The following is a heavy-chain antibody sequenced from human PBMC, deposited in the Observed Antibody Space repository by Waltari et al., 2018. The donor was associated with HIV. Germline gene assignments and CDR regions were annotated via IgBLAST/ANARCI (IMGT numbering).Heavy chain of an antibody. CDR1: GYTFTSHY. CDR3: ARASISPRWFGSPGDY. CDR2: INPSGGST. V-gene: IGHV1-46*01. Sequence: QVQVVQSGAEVKKPGASVKVSCTASGYTFTSHYMQWVRQAPGQGLEWMGIINPSGGSTSYAQKFQGRVTMTRDTSTSTVYMELSSLRSEDTAVYYCARASISPRWFGSPGDYWGQGTLVTVSS. J-gene: IGHJ4*02. D-gene: IGHD3-10*01.